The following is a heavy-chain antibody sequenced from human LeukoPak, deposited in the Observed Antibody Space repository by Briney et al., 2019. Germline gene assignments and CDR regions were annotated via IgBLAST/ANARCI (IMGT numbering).Heavy chain of an antibody. Sequence: PGRSLRLSCTASGFTFDDYAMYWVRQAPGKGLEWVSGISWNSGSIAYADSVKGRFTISRDNATNSLYLQMNSLRAEDTALYYCVKGRWFGELLSWGQGTLVSVSS. CDR1: GFTFDDYA. CDR2: ISWNSGSI. CDR3: VKGRWFGELLS. J-gene: IGHJ5*02. D-gene: IGHD3-10*01. V-gene: IGHV3-9*01.